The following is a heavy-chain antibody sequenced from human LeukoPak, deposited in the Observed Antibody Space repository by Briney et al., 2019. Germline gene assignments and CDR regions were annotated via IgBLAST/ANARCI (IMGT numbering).Heavy chain of an antibody. Sequence: GGSLRLSCAASGFSFSSYWMSWVRQAPGKGLEWVANIKQDGSDKYYVDSVKGRFTISRDNAKNSLYLQINSLRAEDTAVYYCARKTVVGSYFDYWGQGTPVTVSS. D-gene: IGHD4-23*01. J-gene: IGHJ4*02. V-gene: IGHV3-7*03. CDR3: ARKTVVGSYFDY. CDR2: IKQDGSDK. CDR1: GFSFSSYW.